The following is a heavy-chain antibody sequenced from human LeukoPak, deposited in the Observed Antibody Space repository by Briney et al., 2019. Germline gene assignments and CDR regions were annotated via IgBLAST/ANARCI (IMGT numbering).Heavy chain of an antibody. CDR3: ARQYYYYDSSGYYAPDTGRFDY. V-gene: IGHV3-7*01. Sequence: GSLRLSCAASGFTFSSYWMSWVRQAPGKGLAWVANIKQDGSEKYYVDSVKGRFTISRDNAKNSLYLQMNSLRAEDTAVYYCARQYYYYDSSGYYAPDTGRFDYWGQGTLVTVSS. CDR2: IKQDGSEK. J-gene: IGHJ4*02. D-gene: IGHD3-22*01. CDR1: GFTFSSYW.